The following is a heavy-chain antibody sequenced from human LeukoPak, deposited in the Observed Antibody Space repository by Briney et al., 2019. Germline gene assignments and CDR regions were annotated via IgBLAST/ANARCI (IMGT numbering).Heavy chain of an antibody. CDR3: ARSPGMMGY. D-gene: IGHD3-16*01. Sequence: PGGSLRLSSAASGFTFCRYSMNWVRPAPGKGLEWVSVIYGGGGAYYADSVKGRFTISTDTSKNTLYLQMNSLRVEDTAVYYCARSPGMMGYWGQGTLVTVSS. J-gene: IGHJ4*02. CDR1: GFTFCRYS. V-gene: IGHV3-66*01. CDR2: IYGGGGA.